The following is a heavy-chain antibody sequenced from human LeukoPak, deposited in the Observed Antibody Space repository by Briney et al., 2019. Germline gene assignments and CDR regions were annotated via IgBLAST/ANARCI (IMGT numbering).Heavy chain of an antibody. CDR2: IKKKTDGATT. Sequence: GGSLRLSCAASGFTFSIAWMSWVRQAPGKGLEWLGQIKKKTDGATTSYAAPVKGRFTISRDDSKNTLFLQMNSLRTEDTALYYCTWSGLKIESWGQGTLVTVSS. CDR1: GFTFSIAW. V-gene: IGHV3-15*01. D-gene: IGHD3-3*01. J-gene: IGHJ4*02. CDR3: TWSGLKIES.